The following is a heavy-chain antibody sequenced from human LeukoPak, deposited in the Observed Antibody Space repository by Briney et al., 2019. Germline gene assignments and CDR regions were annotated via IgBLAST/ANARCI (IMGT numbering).Heavy chain of an antibody. CDR1: GYTFTGYY. Sequence: ASVKVSCKASGYTFTGYYMHWVRQAPGQGLEWMGWINPNSGGTNYAQKFQGRVTMTRDTSISTACMELSRLRSDDTAVYYCARSYYDILTGYWIGYYYYYGMDVWGQGTTVTVSS. D-gene: IGHD3-9*01. V-gene: IGHV1-2*02. CDR3: ARSYYDILTGYWIGYYYYYGMDV. J-gene: IGHJ6*02. CDR2: INPNSGGT.